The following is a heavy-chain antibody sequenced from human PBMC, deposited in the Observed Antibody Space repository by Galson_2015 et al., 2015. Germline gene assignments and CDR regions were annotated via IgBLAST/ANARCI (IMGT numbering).Heavy chain of an antibody. J-gene: IGHJ4*02. V-gene: IGHV3-33*01. Sequence: SLRLSCAASGFTFSSYGMHWVRQAPGKGLEWVAVIWYDGSNKYYADSVKGRSTISRDNSKNTLYLQMNSLRAEDTAVYYCARAPSYDILTGYSYYFDYRGQGTLVTVSS. CDR1: GFTFSSYG. CDR2: IWYDGSNK. D-gene: IGHD3-9*01. CDR3: ARAPSYDILTGYSYYFDY.